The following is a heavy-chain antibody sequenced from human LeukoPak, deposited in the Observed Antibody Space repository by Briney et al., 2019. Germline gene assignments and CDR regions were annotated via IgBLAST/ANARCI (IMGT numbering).Heavy chain of an antibody. CDR3: ARDLDPLYCSSTSCYNY. CDR2: ISGSGGST. D-gene: IGHD2-2*02. J-gene: IGHJ4*02. V-gene: IGHV3-23*01. CDR1: GFTFSSYA. Sequence: GGSLRLSCAASGFTFSSYAMSWVRQAPGKGLEWVSAISGSGGSTYYADSVKGRFTISRDNSKNTLYLQMNSLRAEGTAVYYCARDLDPLYCSSTSCYNYWGQGTLVTVSS.